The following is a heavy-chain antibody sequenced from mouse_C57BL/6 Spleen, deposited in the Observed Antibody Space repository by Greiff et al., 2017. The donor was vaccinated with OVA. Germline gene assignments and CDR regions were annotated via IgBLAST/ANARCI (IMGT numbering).Heavy chain of an antibody. CDR2: IDPGDGDT. Sequence: QVQLQQSGPELVKPGASVKISCKASGYAFSSSWMHWVKQRPGKGLEWMGGIDPGDGDTNYNEKFKGKATLTADTSSSTAYMQLSSLTSEDSAVYFCATYYYGSRYLDVWGTGPTFPFS. V-gene: IGHV1-82*01. J-gene: IGHJ1*03. CDR1: GYAFSSSW. D-gene: IGHD1-1*01. CDR3: ATYYYGSRYLDV.